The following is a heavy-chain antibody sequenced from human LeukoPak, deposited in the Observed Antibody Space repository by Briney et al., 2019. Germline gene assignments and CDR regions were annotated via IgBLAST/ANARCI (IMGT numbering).Heavy chain of an antibody. D-gene: IGHD3-10*01. J-gene: IGHJ3*02. Sequence: PAETLSLTCTVSGVFISSYYWSWIRQPAGKGLEWIGRIYTSGSTNYNPSLKSRVTMSVDRSKNQFSMKLSSVTAADTAVYYCARGPYGSARGLRVFDIWGQGTMVTVSS. CDR3: ARGPYGSARGLRVFDI. CDR1: GVFISSYY. V-gene: IGHV4-4*07. CDR2: IYTSGST.